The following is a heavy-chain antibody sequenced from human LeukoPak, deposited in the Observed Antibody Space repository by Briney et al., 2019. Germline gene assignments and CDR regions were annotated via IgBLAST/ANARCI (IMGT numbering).Heavy chain of an antibody. Sequence: GGSLRLSCAASGFTFSSYEMNWVRQAPGKGLEWVSCISSSGSTIYYADSVKGRFTISRDNAKNSLYLQMNSLRAEDTAVYYCARMYYDILTGYYRQTAFDIWGQGTMVTVSS. D-gene: IGHD3-9*01. CDR3: ARMYYDILTGYYRQTAFDI. V-gene: IGHV3-48*03. CDR1: GFTFSSYE. CDR2: ISSSGSTI. J-gene: IGHJ3*02.